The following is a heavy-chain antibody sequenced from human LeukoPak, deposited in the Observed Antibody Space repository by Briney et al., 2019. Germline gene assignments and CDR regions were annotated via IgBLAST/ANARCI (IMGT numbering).Heavy chain of an antibody. V-gene: IGHV3-23*01. CDR2: VNGRGATT. J-gene: IGHJ6*03. CDR3: AKAPATGEGYYFYYMDV. D-gene: IGHD7-27*01. CDR1: GFTFSDYA. Sequence: GGSLRLSYAASGFASGFTFSDYAVSWVRQAPGKGPEWVASVNGRGATTYYADSVRGRFTISRDNSKNTLYLQMISLGADDTAVYFCAKAPATGEGYYFYYMDVWGKGTTVTVSS.